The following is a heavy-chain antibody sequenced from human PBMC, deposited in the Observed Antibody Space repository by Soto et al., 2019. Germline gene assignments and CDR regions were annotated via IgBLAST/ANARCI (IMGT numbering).Heavy chain of an antibody. CDR2: MNPNSGNT. D-gene: IGHD3-9*01. Sequence: ASVKVSCKASGYAFTSYDINWVRQATGQGLEWMGWMNPNSGNTGYAQKFQGRVTMTRNTSISTAYMELSSLRSEDTAVYYCARGWDFILTGLPALHHYWGQGTLVTVSS. CDR3: ARGWDFILTGLPALHHY. J-gene: IGHJ4*02. CDR1: GYAFTSYD. V-gene: IGHV1-8*01.